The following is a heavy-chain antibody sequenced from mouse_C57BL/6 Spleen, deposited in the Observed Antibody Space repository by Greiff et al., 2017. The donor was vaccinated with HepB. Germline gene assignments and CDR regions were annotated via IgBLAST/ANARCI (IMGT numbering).Heavy chain of an antibody. J-gene: IGHJ3*01. CDR1: GYTFTDYN. D-gene: IGHD2-3*01. CDR2: INPNNGGT. Sequence: VQLQQSGPELVKPGASVKMSCKASGYTFTDYNMHWVKQSHGKSLEWIGYINPNNGGTSYNQKFKGKATLTVNKSSSTAYMELRSLTSEDSAVYYCASDGYYVGWFAYWGQGTLVTVSA. CDR3: ASDGYYVGWFAY. V-gene: IGHV1-22*01.